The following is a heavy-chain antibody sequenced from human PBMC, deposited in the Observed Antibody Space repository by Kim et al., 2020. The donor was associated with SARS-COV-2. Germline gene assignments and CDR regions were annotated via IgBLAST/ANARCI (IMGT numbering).Heavy chain of an antibody. J-gene: IGHJ6*02. V-gene: IGHV1-18*04. Sequence: ASVKVSCKASGYTFTSYGISWVRQAPGQGLEWMGWISAYNGNTNYAQKLQGRVTMTTDTSTSTAYMELRSLRSDDTAVYYCARDHVVVPAALPRHYYYYYGMDVWGQGTTVTVSS. CDR1: GYTFTSYG. CDR2: ISAYNGNT. D-gene: IGHD2-2*01. CDR3: ARDHVVVPAALPRHYYYYYGMDV.